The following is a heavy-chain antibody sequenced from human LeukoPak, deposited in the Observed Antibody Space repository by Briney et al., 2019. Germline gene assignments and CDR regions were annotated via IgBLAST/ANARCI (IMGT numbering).Heavy chain of an antibody. V-gene: IGHV4-34*01. D-gene: IGHD1-7*01. J-gene: IGHJ4*02. CDR3: ARLYGNYQNYFDY. Sequence: SEPLSLTCAVYGVSFRGYYWRWIRQPPAKGLDWIGEINHRGTPNYNPPLKSRVTISVDTSKNQFSLKLSSVTAADTAVYFCARLYGNYQNYFDYWGQGTLVTVSS. CDR2: INHRGTP. CDR1: GVSFRGYY.